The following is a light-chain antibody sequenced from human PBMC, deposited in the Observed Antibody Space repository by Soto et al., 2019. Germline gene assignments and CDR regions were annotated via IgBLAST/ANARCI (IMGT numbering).Light chain of an antibody. CDR2: DAS. CDR3: QQYDNLPPLT. V-gene: IGKV1-33*01. CDR1: QDISNY. Sequence: DIQMTQSPSSLSASVGDRVTITCQASQDISNYLNWYQQKPGKAPKLLIYDASNLETGVSSRFSGSGSGTDFTFTISSLQPEDVATYYCQQYDNLPPLTFGQGTRLEIK. J-gene: IGKJ5*01.